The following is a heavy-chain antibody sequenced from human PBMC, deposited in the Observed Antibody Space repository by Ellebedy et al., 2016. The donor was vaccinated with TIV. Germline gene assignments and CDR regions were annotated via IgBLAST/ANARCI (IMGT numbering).Heavy chain of an antibody. V-gene: IGHV3-48*03. CDR2: MAPSGSPI. CDR1: GFILTNYE. CDR3: TRGGHSFGFAY. D-gene: IGHD5-18*01. Sequence: PGGSLRLSCAASGFILTNYEMNWVRQAPGRGLEWLSHMAPSGSPIDYADSMKGRFTMSRDIGKNSVFMQMDSLRAEDTAIYYCTRGGHSFGFAYWGQGALVTVSS. J-gene: IGHJ4*02.